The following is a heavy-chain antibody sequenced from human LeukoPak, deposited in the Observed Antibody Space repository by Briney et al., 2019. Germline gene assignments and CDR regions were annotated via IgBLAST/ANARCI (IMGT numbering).Heavy chain of an antibody. Sequence: SETLSLTCTVSGGSIRSSYYYWGWIRQPPGKGREWIASIYDTGSTYYTPYVKGRVTISVDTSKNQFSLKLSSVTAADTAVYYCAWYCSSTSCYGDYFDYWGQGTLVTVSS. J-gene: IGHJ4*02. CDR1: GGSIRSSYYY. CDR2: IYDTGST. V-gene: IGHV4-39*01. CDR3: AWYCSSTSCYGDYFDY. D-gene: IGHD2-2*01.